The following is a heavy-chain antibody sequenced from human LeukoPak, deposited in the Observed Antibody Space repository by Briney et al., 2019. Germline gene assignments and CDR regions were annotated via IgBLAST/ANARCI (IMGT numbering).Heavy chain of an antibody. CDR3: ARAPGEYYYDSSGYYNFRRPYYFDY. CDR2: INPNSGGT. V-gene: IGHV1-2*02. D-gene: IGHD3-22*01. J-gene: IGHJ4*02. CDR1: GYTFTGYY. Sequence: GASVKVSCKASGYTFTGYYMHWVRQAPGQGLEWMGWINPNSGGTNYAQKLQGRVTTTTDTSTSTAYMELRSLRSDDTAVYYCARAPGEYYYDSSGYYNFRRPYYFDYWGQGTLVTVSS.